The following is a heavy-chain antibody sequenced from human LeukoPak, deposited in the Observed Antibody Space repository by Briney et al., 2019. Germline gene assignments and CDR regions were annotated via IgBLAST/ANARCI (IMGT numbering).Heavy chain of an antibody. CDR3: SGSASLYRFDY. J-gene: IGHJ4*02. CDR1: GGSISSYY. V-gene: IGHV4-4*07. Sequence: SETLSLTCTVSGGSISSYYWSWIRQPAGKGLEWIGRIYTSGSTNYNPSLKSRVTMSVDTSKNQFSLKLSSVTAADTAVYYCSGSASLYRFDYWGQGTLVTVSS. D-gene: IGHD2-15*01. CDR2: IYTSGST.